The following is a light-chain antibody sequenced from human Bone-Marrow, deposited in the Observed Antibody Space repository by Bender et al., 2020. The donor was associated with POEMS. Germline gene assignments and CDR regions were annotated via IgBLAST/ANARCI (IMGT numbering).Light chain of an antibody. J-gene: IGLJ1*01. CDR1: NSNIGAGYD. Sequence: QSVLTQPPSVSGAPGQRVTISCTGSNSNIGAGYDVHWYQQISGTAPKPLIYGNNNRPSGVPDRFSGSKSGTSASLAIAGLQAEDGADYYCQSYDSSLGGSYVFGTGTTVTVL. CDR2: GNN. V-gene: IGLV1-40*01. CDR3: QSYDSSLGGSYV.